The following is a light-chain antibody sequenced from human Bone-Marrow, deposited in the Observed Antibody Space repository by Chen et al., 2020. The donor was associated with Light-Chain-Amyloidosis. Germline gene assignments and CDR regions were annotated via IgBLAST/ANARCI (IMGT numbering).Light chain of an antibody. Sequence: SYELTQPPSVSVSPGQTARITCSGDDLPTKYAYWYQQKPGQAPVLVIHSDTERPSGISERFPGASSETTAPLTISGVQAGDEADYHCQSADSSGTYEVIFGGGTKLTV. CDR2: SDT. CDR1: DLPTKY. J-gene: IGLJ2*01. V-gene: IGLV3-25*03. CDR3: QSADSSGTYEVI.